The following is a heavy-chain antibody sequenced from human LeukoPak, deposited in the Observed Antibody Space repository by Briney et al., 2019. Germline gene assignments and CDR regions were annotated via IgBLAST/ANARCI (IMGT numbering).Heavy chain of an antibody. D-gene: IGHD2-2*01. Sequence: GGSLRLSCAASGFTFSSYAMSWVRQAPGKGLEWVSAISGSGGSTYYADSVKGRFTISRDNSKNTLYLQMNSLRAEDTAVYYCAKGGDIVVVPAAIDGYWGQGTLVTVSS. CDR2: ISGSGGST. CDR1: GFTFSSYA. CDR3: AKGGDIVVVPAAIDGY. V-gene: IGHV3-23*01. J-gene: IGHJ4*02.